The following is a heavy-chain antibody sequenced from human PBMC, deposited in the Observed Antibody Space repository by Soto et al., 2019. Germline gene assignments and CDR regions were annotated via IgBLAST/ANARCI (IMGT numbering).Heavy chain of an antibody. V-gene: IGHV4-31*03. CDR2: VYYSGST. Sequence: SETLSLTCTVSGGSISSGGYYWSWIRQHPGKGLEWIGYVYYSGSTYYNPSLKSRVTISVDTSKNQFSLKLSSVTAADTAVYYCARGSLVHIFDYWGQGTLVTVSS. CDR3: ARGSLVHIFDY. D-gene: IGHD3-3*02. J-gene: IGHJ4*02. CDR1: GGSISSGGYY.